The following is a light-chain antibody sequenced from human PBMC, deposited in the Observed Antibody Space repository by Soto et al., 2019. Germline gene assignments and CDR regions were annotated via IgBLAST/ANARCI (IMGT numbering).Light chain of an antibody. CDR2: DAS. Sequence: EVVLTQSPATLSVSPGDIATLSCRASQDIGSAVAWYHQRSGQAPRLLIFDASIRVPTTPARFSGSVSGTEFTLTISSLESEDFAVYFCQQYGDRPRTFGQGTKVDI. CDR3: QQYGDRPRT. V-gene: IGKV3-15*01. J-gene: IGKJ1*01. CDR1: QDIGSA.